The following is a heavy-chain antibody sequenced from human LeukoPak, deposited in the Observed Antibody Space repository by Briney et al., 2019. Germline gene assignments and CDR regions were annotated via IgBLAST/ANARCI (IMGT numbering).Heavy chain of an antibody. D-gene: IGHD3-16*02. CDR2: IYYSGST. V-gene: IGHV4-59*08. J-gene: IGHJ4*02. Sequence: PSETLSLTCTVSGGSINSYYWSWIRQPPGKGLEWIGYIYYSGSTNYNPSLKSRVTISVDTSKNQFSLKLSSVTAADTAVYYCARPQFYDYVWGSYQVWGQGTLVTASS. CDR3: ARPQFYDYVWGSYQV. CDR1: GGSINSYY.